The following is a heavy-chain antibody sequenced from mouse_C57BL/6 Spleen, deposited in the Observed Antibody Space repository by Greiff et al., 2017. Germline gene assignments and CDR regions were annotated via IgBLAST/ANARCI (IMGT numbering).Heavy chain of an antibody. CDR1: GYTFTGYW. CDR2: ILPGSGNT. J-gene: IGHJ2*01. CDR3: ARREAYYFDY. Sequence: VQLQQSGAELMKPGASVKLSCKASGYTFTGYWIEWVKQRPGHGLEWIGEILPGSGNTNYNEKFKGKATFTADTSSNTAYMQLSSLTTEDSAIYCCARREAYYFDYWGQGTTLTVSS. V-gene: IGHV1-9*01.